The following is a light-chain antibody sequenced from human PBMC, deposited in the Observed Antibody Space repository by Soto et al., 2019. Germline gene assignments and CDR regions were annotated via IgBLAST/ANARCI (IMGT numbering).Light chain of an antibody. V-gene: IGLV2-8*01. CDR2: EVS. J-gene: IGLJ2*01. CDR1: SSDIGGYNY. CDR3: SSYVASNNFVV. Sequence: QSALSQPPSASGSPGQSVTLSCTGTSSDIGGYNYVSWYQQHPGKAPKLIIYEVSQRPSGVPDRFSGSKSGNTASLTVSGLQADDEADYYCSSYVASNNFVVFGGGTQLTVL.